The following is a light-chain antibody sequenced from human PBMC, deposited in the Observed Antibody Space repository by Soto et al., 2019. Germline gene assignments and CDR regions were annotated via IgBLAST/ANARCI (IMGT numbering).Light chain of an antibody. J-gene: IGKJ2*01. Sequence: EIVLTQSPATLSLSPGERATLSCRASQSVSTYLAWYQQKPGQAPRLLIYDASNRATGIPGRFSGSGSGTDFTLTISCLEPEDFAVYYCQQRSNWPPRTFGQGTKLEIK. CDR2: DAS. CDR1: QSVSTY. CDR3: QQRSNWPPRT. V-gene: IGKV3-11*01.